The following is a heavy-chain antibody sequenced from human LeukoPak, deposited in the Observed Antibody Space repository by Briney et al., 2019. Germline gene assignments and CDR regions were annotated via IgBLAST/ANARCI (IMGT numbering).Heavy chain of an antibody. V-gene: IGHV4-34*01. Sequence: KPSETLSLTCAVYGGSFSGYYWSWIRQPPGKGLEWIGEINHSGSTNYNPSLKSRVTISVDTSKNQFSLKLSSVTAADTAVYYCARHLRPLRYFDPWGQGTLVTVSS. CDR2: INHSGST. CDR1: GGSFSGYY. J-gene: IGHJ5*02. CDR3: ARHLRPLRYFDP. D-gene: IGHD3-9*01.